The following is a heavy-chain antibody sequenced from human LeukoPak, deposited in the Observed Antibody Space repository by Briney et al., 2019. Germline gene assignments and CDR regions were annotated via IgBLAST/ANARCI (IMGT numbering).Heavy chain of an antibody. CDR3: ARDTYYYDSSGHPDY. V-gene: IGHV1-18*01. CDR2: ISAYNGNT. D-gene: IGHD3-22*01. CDR1: GYTFTSYG. J-gene: IGHJ4*02. Sequence: ASVKVSCKASGYTFTSYGISWVRPAPRQGLEWMGWISAYNGNTNYAQKFQGRVTMTTDTSTSTAYMELRSLRSDDTAVYYCARDTYYYDSSGHPDYWGQGTLVIVSS.